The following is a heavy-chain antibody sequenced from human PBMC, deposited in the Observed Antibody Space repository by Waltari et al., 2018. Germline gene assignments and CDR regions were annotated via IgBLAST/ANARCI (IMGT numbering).Heavy chain of an antibody. CDR3: ARGPWGIAVAGRFDY. Sequence: QVQLQQWGAGLLKPSETLSLTFAVYGGSFSGYYWLCIRQPPGKGLEWIGEINHSGSTNYNPSLKSRVTISVDTSKNQFSLKLSSVTAADTAVYYCARGPWGIAVAGRFDYWGQGTLVTVSS. V-gene: IGHV4-34*01. CDR2: INHSGST. CDR1: GGSFSGYY. D-gene: IGHD6-19*01. J-gene: IGHJ4*02.